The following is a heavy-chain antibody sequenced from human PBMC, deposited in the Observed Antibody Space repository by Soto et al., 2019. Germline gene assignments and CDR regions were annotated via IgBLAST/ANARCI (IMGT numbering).Heavy chain of an antibody. CDR1: GFSFTSYA. J-gene: IGHJ4*02. CDR3: ARWSFLDY. D-gene: IGHD1-26*01. Sequence: EVQLSESGGGLVRPGGSLRLSCAASGFSFTSYALSWVRQAPGKGLEWVSTISGSDGKTYYADSVKGRFSISRDTSKTTLYLQMNSLRVEDTAVYYCARWSFLDYWGQGTRVTVS. CDR2: ISGSDGKT. V-gene: IGHV3-23*01.